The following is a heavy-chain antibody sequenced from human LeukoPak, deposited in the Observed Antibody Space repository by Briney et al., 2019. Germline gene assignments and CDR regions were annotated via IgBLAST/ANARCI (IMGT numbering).Heavy chain of an antibody. CDR3: ARDQSVMITFGGVIPGXAXXX. CDR2: IYYSGST. CDR1: GGSISSSSYY. V-gene: IGHV4-39*07. Sequence: SETLSLTCTVSGGSISSSSYYWGWIRQPPGKGLEWIGSIYYSGSTYYNPSLKSRVTISVDTSKNQFSLKLSSVTAADTAVYYCARDQSVMITFGGVIPGXAXXXXXQXXMV. D-gene: IGHD3-16*02. J-gene: IGHJ3*02.